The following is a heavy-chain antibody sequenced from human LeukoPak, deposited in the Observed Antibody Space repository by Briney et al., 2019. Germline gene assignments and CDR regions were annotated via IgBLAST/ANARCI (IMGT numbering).Heavy chain of an antibody. CDR3: ARLYHSEWLLFEAFDI. V-gene: IGHV3-30*04. J-gene: IGHJ3*02. Sequence: GGSLRLSCAASGFTFSSYAMHWVRQAPGKGLEWVAVISYDGSNKYYADSVKGRFTISRDNSKNTLYLQMNSLRAEDTAVYYCARLYHSEWLLFEAFDIWGQGTMVTVSS. CDR1: GFTFSSYA. CDR2: ISYDGSNK. D-gene: IGHD5-12*01.